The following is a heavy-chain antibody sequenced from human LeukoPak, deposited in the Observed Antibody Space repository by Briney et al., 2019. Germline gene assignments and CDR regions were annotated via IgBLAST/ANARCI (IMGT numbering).Heavy chain of an antibody. D-gene: IGHD6-19*01. V-gene: IGHV3-30*18. CDR2: ISYDGSNK. Sequence: PGRSLRLFCAASGFTFSSYGMHWVRQAPGKGLEWVAVISYDGSNKYYADSVKGRFTISRDNSKNTLYLQMNSPRAEDTAVYYCAKDQYSSGWYSDYWGQGTLVTVSS. CDR1: GFTFSSYG. J-gene: IGHJ4*02. CDR3: AKDQYSSGWYSDY.